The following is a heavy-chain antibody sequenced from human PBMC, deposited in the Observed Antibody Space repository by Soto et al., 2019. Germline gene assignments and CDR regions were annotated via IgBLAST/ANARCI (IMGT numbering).Heavy chain of an antibody. D-gene: IGHD4-17*01. CDR1: GGFIRSGGSY. Sequence: SQPMSLTCTVSGGFIRSGGSYWSWIRQHPGKGLEWIGYIYYSGSTYYNPSLKSRVTISVDTSKNQFSLKLSSVTAADTAVYYCARAGDYPYYFDYWGQGTLVTVS. J-gene: IGHJ4*02. CDR2: IYYSGST. CDR3: ARAGDYPYYFDY. V-gene: IGHV4-31*03.